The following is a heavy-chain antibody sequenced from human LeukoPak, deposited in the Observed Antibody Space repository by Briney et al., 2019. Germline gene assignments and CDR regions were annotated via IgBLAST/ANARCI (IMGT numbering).Heavy chain of an antibody. J-gene: IGHJ5*02. CDR1: GFTFSSYA. CDR2: ISGSGGST. D-gene: IGHD3-3*01. CDR3: AKVAASIFGVVIPINWFDP. Sequence: GGSLRLSCAASGFTFSSYAMSWVRQAPGKGLEWVSAISGSGGSTYYADSVKGRFTISRDNSKNTLYLQMNSLRAEDTAVYYCAKVAASIFGVVIPINWFDPWGQGTLVTVSS. V-gene: IGHV3-23*01.